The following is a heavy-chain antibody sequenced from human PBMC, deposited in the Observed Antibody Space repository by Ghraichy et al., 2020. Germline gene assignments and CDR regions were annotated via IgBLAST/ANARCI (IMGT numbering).Heavy chain of an antibody. CDR2: INPNSGGT. CDR1: GYTFTGYY. V-gene: IGHV1-2*02. D-gene: IGHD2-15*01. CDR3: ARGGDIVVVVAKTIDYYDY. Sequence: ASVKVSCKASGYTFTGYYMHWVRQAPGQGLEWMGWINPNSGGTNYAQKFQGRVTMTRDTSISTAYMELSRLRSDDTAVYYCARGGDIVVVVAKTIDYYDYWGQGTLVTVSS. J-gene: IGHJ4*02.